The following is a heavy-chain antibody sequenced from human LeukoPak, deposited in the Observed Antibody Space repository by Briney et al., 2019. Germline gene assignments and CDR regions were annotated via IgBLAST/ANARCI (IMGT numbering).Heavy chain of an antibody. CDR1: DDSISDYY. J-gene: IGHJ4*02. CDR3: TRGAGWLIDY. D-gene: IGHD3-16*01. CDR2: FYNSGRS. V-gene: IGHV4-59*01. Sequence: SETLSPTCTVSDDSISDYYRGWIRQPPGKGLEWIGYFYNSGRSTYNPSLKSRVTISADTSKNHFSLKLNSVTTADTAVYYCTRGAGWLIDYWGQGILVTVSS.